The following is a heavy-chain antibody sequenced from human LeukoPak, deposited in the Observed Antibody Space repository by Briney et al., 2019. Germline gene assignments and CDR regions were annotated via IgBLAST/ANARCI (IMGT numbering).Heavy chain of an antibody. CDR1: GFTFSSYS. CDR3: TRDYSGWSQY. D-gene: IGHD6-19*01. Sequence: GGTLRLSCAASGFTFSSYSMNWVRQAPGKGLDWVSSISSDSNLIFYADSVKGRFTISRDNAKNSLYLQMNSLRAEDTAVYYCTRDYSGWSQYWGQGTLVTVSS. V-gene: IGHV3-21*01. CDR2: ISSDSNLI. J-gene: IGHJ4*02.